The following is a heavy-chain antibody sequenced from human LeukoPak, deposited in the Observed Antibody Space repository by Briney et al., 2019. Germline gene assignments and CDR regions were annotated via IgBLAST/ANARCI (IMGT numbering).Heavy chain of an antibody. CDR2: INWNGGST. J-gene: IGHJ4*02. Sequence: PGGSLRLSCAAPGFTFSSYWMSWVRQAPGKGLEWVSGINWNGGSTGYADSVKGRFTISRDNAKNSLYLQMNSLRAEDTALYYCARYRYCSGGSCYSPFDYWGQGTLVTVSS. D-gene: IGHD2-15*01. CDR1: GFTFSSYW. V-gene: IGHV3-20*04. CDR3: ARYRYCSGGSCYSPFDY.